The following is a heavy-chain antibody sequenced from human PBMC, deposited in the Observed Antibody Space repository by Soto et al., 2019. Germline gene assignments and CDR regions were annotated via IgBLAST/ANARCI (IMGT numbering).Heavy chain of an antibody. Sequence: RASVKVSCKASGYTFTGYYMHWVRQAPGQGLEWMGWINPNSGGTNYAQKFQGRVTMTRDTSISTAYMELSRLRSDDTAVYYCARDLGHSVTEDYWGQGTLVTVSS. CDR1: GYTFTGYY. CDR2: INPNSGGT. CDR3: ARDLGHSVTEDY. D-gene: IGHD4-4*01. J-gene: IGHJ4*02. V-gene: IGHV1-2*02.